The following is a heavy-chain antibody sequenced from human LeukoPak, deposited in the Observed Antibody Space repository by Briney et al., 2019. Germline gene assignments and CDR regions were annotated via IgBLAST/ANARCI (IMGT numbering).Heavy chain of an antibody. CDR3: ARDLRLGYYDSSFPDY. Sequence: PGRSLRLSCAASGFTFSSYGMHWVRQGPGKGLEWVAVIWYDGSKKYYADSVKGRFTISRDNSKNTLYLQMNSLRAEDTAVYYCARDLRLGYYDSSFPDYWGQGTLVTVSS. CDR1: GFTFSSYG. CDR2: IWYDGSKK. J-gene: IGHJ4*02. V-gene: IGHV3-33*08. D-gene: IGHD3-22*01.